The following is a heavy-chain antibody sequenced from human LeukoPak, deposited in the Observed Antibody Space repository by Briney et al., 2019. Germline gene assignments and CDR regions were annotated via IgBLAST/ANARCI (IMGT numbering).Heavy chain of an antibody. V-gene: IGHV3-53*01. CDR2: IYSGGST. D-gene: IGHD3-10*01. CDR3: ARDTTNYGFDY. Sequence: PGGSLRLSXAASGFTVSSNYMSWVRQAPGKGLEWVSVIYSGGSTYYADSVKGRFTISRDNSKNTLYLQMNSLRAEDTAVYYCARDTTNYGFDYWGQGTLVTVSS. J-gene: IGHJ4*02. CDR1: GFTVSSNY.